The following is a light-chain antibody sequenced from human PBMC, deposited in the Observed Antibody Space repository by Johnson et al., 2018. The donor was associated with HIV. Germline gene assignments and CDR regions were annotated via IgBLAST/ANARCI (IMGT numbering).Light chain of an antibody. CDR1: SSNIGNNY. Sequence: QSVLTQPPSVSAAPGQKVTISCSGSSSNIGNNYVSWYQQLPGTAPKLLIYENNKRPSGIPDRFSGSKSGTSATLGITGLQTGDEADYYCGTWDSSLIASYVFGTGTKVTVL. CDR3: GTWDSSLIASYV. V-gene: IGLV1-51*02. CDR2: ENN. J-gene: IGLJ1*01.